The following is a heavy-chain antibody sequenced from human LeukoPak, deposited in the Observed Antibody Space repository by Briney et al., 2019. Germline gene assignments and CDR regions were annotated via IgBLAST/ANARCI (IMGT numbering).Heavy chain of an antibody. J-gene: IGHJ4*02. V-gene: IGHV3-30*18. Sequence: PGRSLRLSCAASGFTFSSYGMHWVRQAPGRGLGGVAVISYDGSNKYYADSVKGRFTISRDNSKNTLYLQMNSLRAEDTAVYYCAKEGSGSYPSYYFDYWGQGTLVTVSS. D-gene: IGHD1-26*01. CDR1: GFTFSSYG. CDR2: ISYDGSNK. CDR3: AKEGSGSYPSYYFDY.